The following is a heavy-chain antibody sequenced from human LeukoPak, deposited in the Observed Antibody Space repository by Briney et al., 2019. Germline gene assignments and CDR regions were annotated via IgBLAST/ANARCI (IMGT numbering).Heavy chain of an antibody. CDR1: GGSISSSSYY. Sequence: SETLSLTCTVSGGSISSSSYYWGWIRQPPGKGLECIGSIYYSGSTYYNPSLKSRVTISVDTSKNQFSLKLSSVTAADTAVYYCARLFHYMVRGVISNYYYYYMDVWGKGTTVTISS. CDR2: IYYSGST. V-gene: IGHV4-39*01. J-gene: IGHJ6*03. D-gene: IGHD3-10*01. CDR3: ARLFHYMVRGVISNYYYYYMDV.